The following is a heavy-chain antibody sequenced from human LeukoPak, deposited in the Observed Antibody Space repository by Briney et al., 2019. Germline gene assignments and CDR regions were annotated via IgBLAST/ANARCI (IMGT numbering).Heavy chain of an antibody. V-gene: IGHV4-59*01. Sequence: SETLSLTCTVPGGSITSYYWSWIRQPPGKGLEWIGYIYHSGSTNYNPSLTSRVTISVDTSKNQFSLKLSSVTAADTAVYYCARGGGLGYYYYYMDVWGKGTTVTISS. J-gene: IGHJ6*03. CDR1: GGSITSYY. D-gene: IGHD3/OR15-3a*01. CDR3: ARGGGLGYYYYYMDV. CDR2: IYHSGST.